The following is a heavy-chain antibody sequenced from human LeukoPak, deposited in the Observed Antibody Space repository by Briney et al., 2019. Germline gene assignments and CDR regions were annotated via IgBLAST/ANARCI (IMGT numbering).Heavy chain of an antibody. CDR2: IRYDGSNK. D-gene: IGHD6-13*01. CDR1: GFTFSSYG. Sequence: GGSLRLSCAASGFTFSSYGMHWVRQAPGKGLEWVAFIRYDGSNKYYADSVKGRFTISRDNSKNTLYLQMNSLRAEDTAVYYCAKGVLPYAGYSSSWYDYWGQGTLVTVSS. J-gene: IGHJ4*02. CDR3: AKGVLPYAGYSSSWYDY. V-gene: IGHV3-30*02.